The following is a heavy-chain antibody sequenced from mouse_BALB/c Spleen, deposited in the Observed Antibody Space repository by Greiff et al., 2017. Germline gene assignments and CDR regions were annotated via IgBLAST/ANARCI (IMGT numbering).Heavy chain of an antibody. D-gene: IGHD3-2*02. CDR2: ISSGSSTI. J-gene: IGHJ2*01. CDR1: GFTFSSFG. Sequence: EVHLVESGGGLVQPGGSRKLSCAASGFTFSSFGMHWVRQAPEKGLEWVAYISSGSSTIYYADTVKGRFTISRDNPKNTLFLQMTSLRSEDTAMYYCARSGTEAWFDYWGQGTTLTVSS. CDR3: ARSGTEAWFDY. V-gene: IGHV5-17*02.